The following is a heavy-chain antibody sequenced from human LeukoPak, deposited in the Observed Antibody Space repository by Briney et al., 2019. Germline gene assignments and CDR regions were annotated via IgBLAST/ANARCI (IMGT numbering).Heavy chain of an antibody. D-gene: IGHD3-9*01. J-gene: IGHJ3*02. V-gene: IGHV3-23*01. Sequence: LGGSLRLSCAASGFTFSSYAMSWVRQAPGKGLEWVSAISGSGGSTYYADSVKGRFTISRDNSKNTLYLQMNSLRAEDTAVYYWAKGGLLQYFAWWGVFNIGAQGKMVTVFS. CDR1: GFTFSSYA. CDR2: ISGSGGST. CDR3: AKGGLLQYFAWWGVFNI.